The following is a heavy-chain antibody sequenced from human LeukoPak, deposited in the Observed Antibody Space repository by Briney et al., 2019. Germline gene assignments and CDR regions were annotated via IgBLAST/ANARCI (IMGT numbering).Heavy chain of an antibody. D-gene: IGHD3-22*01. V-gene: IGHV3-74*01. CDR3: AKDSDFRYYDSSGYYYGGYFDY. CDR2: INSDGSST. CDR1: GFTFSSYW. Sequence: PGGSLRLSCAASGFTFSSYWMHWVRQAPGKGLVWVSRINSDGSSTSYADSVKGRFTISRDNAKNTLYLQMNSLRAEDTAVYYCAKDSDFRYYDSSGYYYGGYFDYWGQGTLVTVSS. J-gene: IGHJ4*02.